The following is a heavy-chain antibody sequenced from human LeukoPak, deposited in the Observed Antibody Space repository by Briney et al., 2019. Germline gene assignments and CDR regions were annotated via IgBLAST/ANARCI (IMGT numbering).Heavy chain of an antibody. Sequence: PSETLSLTCTVSGGSISSGDYYWSWIRQPPGKGLEWIGYIYYSGSTYYNPSLKSRVTISVDTSKNQFSLKLSSVTAADTAVYYCARDGYYDSSGYLLFDYWGQGTLVTVSS. CDR1: GGSISSGDYY. J-gene: IGHJ4*02. D-gene: IGHD3-22*01. CDR3: ARDGYYDSSGYLLFDY. CDR2: IYYSGST. V-gene: IGHV4-30-4*01.